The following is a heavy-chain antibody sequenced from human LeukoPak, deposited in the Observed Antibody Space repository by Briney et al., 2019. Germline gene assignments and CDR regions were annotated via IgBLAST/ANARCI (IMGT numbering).Heavy chain of an antibody. CDR2: IYYSGST. Sequence: SETLSFTCTVSGGSISSYYWSWIRQPPGKGLEWIGYIYYSGSTNYNPSLKSRVTIPVDTSKNQFSLKLSSVTAADTAVYYCAREEMAKLNYFDYWGQGTLVTVSS. V-gene: IGHV4-59*01. CDR3: AREEMAKLNYFDY. J-gene: IGHJ4*02. CDR1: GGSISSYY. D-gene: IGHD5-24*01.